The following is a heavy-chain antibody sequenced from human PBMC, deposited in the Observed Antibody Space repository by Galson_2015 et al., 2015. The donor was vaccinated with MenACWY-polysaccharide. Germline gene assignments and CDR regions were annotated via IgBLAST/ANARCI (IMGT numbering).Heavy chain of an antibody. V-gene: IGHV4-59*08. D-gene: IGHD2-8*01. Sequence: SEPLSLTCPVSGGSISSYYWSWIRQPPGKGMEWIGYIYYSGSTNYNPSLKSRVTISVDTSKNQFSLKLSSVTAADTAVYYCASGYCTNGVCYGFDYWGQRTLVTVSS. CDR1: GGSISSYY. CDR2: IYYSGST. CDR3: ASGYCTNGVCYGFDY. J-gene: IGHJ4*02.